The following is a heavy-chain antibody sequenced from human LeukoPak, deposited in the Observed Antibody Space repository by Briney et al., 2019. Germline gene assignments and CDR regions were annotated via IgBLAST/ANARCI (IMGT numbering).Heavy chain of an antibody. V-gene: IGHV4-34*01. CDR3: AGYCSSTSCLDY. Sequence: SETLSLTCAVYGGSFSGYYWSWIRQPPGKGLEWIGEINHSGSTNYNPSLKSRVTISVDTSKNQFSLKLSSVTAADTAVYYCAGYCSSTSCLDYWGQGTLVTVSS. CDR1: GGSFSGYY. J-gene: IGHJ4*02. CDR2: INHSGST. D-gene: IGHD2-2*01.